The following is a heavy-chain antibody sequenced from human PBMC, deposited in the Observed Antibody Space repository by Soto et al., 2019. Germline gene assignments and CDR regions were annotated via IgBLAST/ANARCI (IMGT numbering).Heavy chain of an antibody. CDR1: GYTFTSYA. Sequence: ASVKVSCKASGYTFTSYAMHWVRQAPGQRLEWMGWINAGNGNTKYSQKFQGRVTITRDTSASTAYMELSSLRSEDTAVYYCARLSGRAVTTTFRWYYFDYWGQGTLVTVSS. CDR3: ARLSGRAVTTTFRWYYFDY. D-gene: IGHD4-17*01. J-gene: IGHJ4*02. CDR2: INAGNGNT. V-gene: IGHV1-3*01.